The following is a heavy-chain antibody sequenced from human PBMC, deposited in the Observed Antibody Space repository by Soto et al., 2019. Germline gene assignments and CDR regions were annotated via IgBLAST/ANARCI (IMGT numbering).Heavy chain of an antibody. CDR3: ARVVPGAEAWFGP. V-gene: IGHV1-18*01. CDR1: CSTFSNYS. CDR2: MSLFSYCT. Sequence: APVKVSCETPCSTFSNYSITRLRQAPGQPLEWVGGMSLFSYCTNCAQKFQGRFSITTYTSTSTAYAEVGRLGSDDTAVYYCARVVPGAEAWFGPWGQGTL. D-gene: IGHD2-2*01. J-gene: IGHJ5*02.